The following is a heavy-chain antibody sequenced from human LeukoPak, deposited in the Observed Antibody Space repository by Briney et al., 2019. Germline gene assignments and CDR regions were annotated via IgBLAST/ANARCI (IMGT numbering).Heavy chain of an antibody. CDR2: MNPNSGNT. J-gene: IGHJ6*02. V-gene: IGHV1-8*01. D-gene: IGHD3-3*01. CDR1: GYTFTSYD. CDR3: ARGLGDFWSGYLSSLDYYYYYGMDV. Sequence: ASVEVSCKASGYTFTSYDINWVRQATGQGLEWMGWMNPNSGNTGYAQKFQGRVTMTRNTSISTAYMELSSLRSEDTAVYYCARGLGDFWSGYLSSLDYYYYYGMDVWGQGTTVTVSS.